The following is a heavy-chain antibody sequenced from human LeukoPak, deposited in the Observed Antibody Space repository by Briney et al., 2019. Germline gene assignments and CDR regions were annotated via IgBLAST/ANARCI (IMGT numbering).Heavy chain of an antibody. J-gene: IGHJ4*02. CDR3: ARSRGIAARLAA. D-gene: IGHD6-6*01. CDR2: IYYSGST. Sequence: SETLSLTCTVSGGYISSYYWSWIRQPPGKGLEWIGYIYYSGSTNYNPSLKSRVTISVDTSKNQFSLKLSSVTAADTAVYYCARSRGIAARLAAWGQGTLVTVSS. V-gene: IGHV4-59*01. CDR1: GGYISSYY.